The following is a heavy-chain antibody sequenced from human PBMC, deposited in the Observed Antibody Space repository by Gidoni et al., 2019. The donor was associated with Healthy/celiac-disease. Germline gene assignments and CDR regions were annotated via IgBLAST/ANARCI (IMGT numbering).Heavy chain of an antibody. V-gene: IGHV3-33*01. D-gene: IGHD1-26*01. Sequence: QVQLVESGGGVVQPGRSLRLSCAASGFTFSNYGMHWVRQAPGKGLEWVAVIWYDGSNKYYADSVKGRFTISRDNSKNTLYLQMNSLRAEDTAVYYCARDNVGAAFDYWGQGTLVTVSS. CDR2: IWYDGSNK. J-gene: IGHJ4*02. CDR1: GFTFSNYG. CDR3: ARDNVGAAFDY.